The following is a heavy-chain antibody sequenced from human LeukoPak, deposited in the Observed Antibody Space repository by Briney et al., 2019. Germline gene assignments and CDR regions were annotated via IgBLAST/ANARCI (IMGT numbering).Heavy chain of an antibody. CDR1: GFTFDDYA. D-gene: IGHD5-24*01. CDR3: ERLMDV. Sequence: GGSLRLSCAASGFTFDDYAMHWVRQAPGKGLEWVSGISWNSGSIGYADSVKGRFTISRNNAKNSLYLQMNSLRAEDTAVYYCERLMDVWGQGTTVTVSS. CDR2: ISWNSGSI. V-gene: IGHV3-9*01. J-gene: IGHJ6*02.